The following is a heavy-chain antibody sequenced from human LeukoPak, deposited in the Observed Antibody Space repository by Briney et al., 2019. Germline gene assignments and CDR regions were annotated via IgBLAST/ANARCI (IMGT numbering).Heavy chain of an antibody. J-gene: IGHJ6*04. Sequence: GSSVKVSCKASGGTFSSYAISWVRQAPGQGLEGMGGIIPIFGTANYAQKFQGRVTITTDESTSTAYMELSSLRSEDTAVYYCARDNYYDFWSGYPNAGSVWGKGTTVTVSS. V-gene: IGHV1-69*05. CDR1: GGTFSSYA. D-gene: IGHD3-3*01. CDR2: IIPIFGTA. CDR3: ARDNYYDFWSGYPNAGSV.